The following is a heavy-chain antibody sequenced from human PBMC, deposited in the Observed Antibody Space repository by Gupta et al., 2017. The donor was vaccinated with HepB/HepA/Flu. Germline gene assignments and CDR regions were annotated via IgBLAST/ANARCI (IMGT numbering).Heavy chain of an antibody. CDR3: ARHVTGSPYYFGVDV. CDR2: INYSGRT. V-gene: IGHV4-39*01. J-gene: IGHJ6*02. D-gene: IGHD3-10*01. CDR1: GCSISSSSYY. Sequence: QLQLQESGPGLVKPSETLSLTCTVSGCSISSSSYYWGWIRQPPGKGLEWIGSINYSGRTSYNPSLKSRVTISVDTSKNQFSLEMSFVTAEDTAVYYCARHVTGSPYYFGVDVWGQGTTVTVSS.